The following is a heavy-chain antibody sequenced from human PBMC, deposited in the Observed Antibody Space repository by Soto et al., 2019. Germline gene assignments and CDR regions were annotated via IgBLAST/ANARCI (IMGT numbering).Heavy chain of an antibody. V-gene: IGHV1-3*05. Sequence: QVQLVQSGAEEKKPGASVKVSCKASGYTFTSYAMHWVRQAPGQRLEWMGWINAGNGNTKYSQKFQGRVTITSDTSASTAYMELSSLRSEDTAVYYFASIIVVVTALDYWGQGTLVTVSS. D-gene: IGHD2-21*02. CDR1: GYTFTSYA. CDR3: ASIIVVVTALDY. CDR2: INAGNGNT. J-gene: IGHJ4*02.